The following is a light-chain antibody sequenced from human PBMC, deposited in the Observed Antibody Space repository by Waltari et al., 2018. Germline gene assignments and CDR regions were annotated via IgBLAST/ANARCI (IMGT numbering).Light chain of an antibody. CDR1: QSVSRA. CDR3: QHYLRLPVT. CDR2: GAS. V-gene: IGKV3-20*01. Sequence: EIVLTQSPGTLSLSLVVRATLSCRASQSVSRALTWYQQKPGQAPRLLIYGASTRAPGIPDRFSGSGSGTDFSLTISRLEPDDFAVYYCQHYLRLPVTFGQGTTVEI. J-gene: IGKJ1*01.